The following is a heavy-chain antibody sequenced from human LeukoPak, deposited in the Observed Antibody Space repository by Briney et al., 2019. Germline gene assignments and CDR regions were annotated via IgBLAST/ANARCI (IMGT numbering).Heavy chain of an antibody. CDR1: GFTFSDYY. CDR2: ISSSGSTI. CDR3: ARGSYYYDSSGSPGAPI. V-gene: IGHV3-11*01. D-gene: IGHD3-22*01. J-gene: IGHJ3*02. Sequence: GGSLRLSCAASGFTFSDYYMSWIRQAPGKGLEWVSYISSSGSTIYYADSVKGRFTISRDNAKNSLYLQMDSLRAEDTAVYYCARGSYYYDSSGSPGAPIWGQGTMVTVSS.